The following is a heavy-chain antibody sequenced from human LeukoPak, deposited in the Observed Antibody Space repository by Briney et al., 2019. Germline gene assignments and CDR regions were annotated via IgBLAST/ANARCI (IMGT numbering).Heavy chain of an antibody. Sequence: GASVKVSCKASGYTFTSYGISWVRQAPGQGLEWMGWISAYNGNTNYAQKFQGRVTMTRDTSISTAYMELSRLRSDDTAVYYCARHNYYYYYYMDVWGKGTTVTVSS. CDR3: ARHNYYYYYYMDV. V-gene: IGHV1-18*01. CDR1: GYTFTSYG. CDR2: ISAYNGNT. J-gene: IGHJ6*03.